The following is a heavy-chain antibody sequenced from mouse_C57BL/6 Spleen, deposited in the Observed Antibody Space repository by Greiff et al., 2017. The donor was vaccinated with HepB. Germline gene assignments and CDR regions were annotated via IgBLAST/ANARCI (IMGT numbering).Heavy chain of an antibody. Sequence: VKLVESGAELAKPGASVKLSCKASGYTFTSYWMHWVKQRPGQGLEWIGYINPSSGYTKYNQKFKDKATLTADKSSSTAYMQLSSLTYEDSAVYYCARHLLLSNWYFDVWGTGTTVTVSS. CDR3: ARHLLLSNWYFDV. CDR2: INPSSGYT. V-gene: IGHV1-7*01. D-gene: IGHD2-10*01. J-gene: IGHJ1*03. CDR1: GYTFTSYW.